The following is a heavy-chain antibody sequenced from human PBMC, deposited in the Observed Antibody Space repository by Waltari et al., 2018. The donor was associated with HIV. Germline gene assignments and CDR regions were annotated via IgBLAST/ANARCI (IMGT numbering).Heavy chain of an antibody. CDR3: ARGRGEAAAGTGGDY. J-gene: IGHJ4*02. V-gene: IGHV4-34*01. CDR1: GGSFSGYY. Sequence: QVQLQQWGAGLLKPSETLSLTCAVYGGSFSGYYWSWIRQPPGKGLEWIGKINHSGSTNDTPSLKGRVTRSVDTSKNQFSLKLSSVTAADTAVYYCARGRGEAAAGTGGDYWGQGTLVTVSS. D-gene: IGHD6-13*01. CDR2: INHSGST.